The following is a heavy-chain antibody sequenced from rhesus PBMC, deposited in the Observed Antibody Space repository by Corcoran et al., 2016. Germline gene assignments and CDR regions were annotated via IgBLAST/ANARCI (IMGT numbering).Heavy chain of an antibody. V-gene: IGHV3S5*01. J-gene: IGHJ4*01. CDR1: AFSFSSPG. Sequence: EVQLVDFVGGFVQPGGSVRLSCSSLAFSFSSPGMRWVRQAPGKGLEWLSYISNGGGSTYYADSVKGRFTISRDNSKNTLSLQMNSLRAEDTAVYYCAKTTVAADYWGQGVLVTVSS. CDR3: AKTTVAADY. CDR2: ISNGGGST. D-gene: IGHD4-29*01.